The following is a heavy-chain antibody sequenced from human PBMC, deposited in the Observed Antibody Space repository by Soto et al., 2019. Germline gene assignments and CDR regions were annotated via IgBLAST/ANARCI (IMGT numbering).Heavy chain of an antibody. CDR2: IWYDGSNK. J-gene: IGHJ6*02. Sequence: QVQLVESGGGVVQTGRSPRLSCAASGFTFSSYGMHWVRQAPGKGLEWVAIIWYDGSNKYYADSVKGRFTISRDNSKNTLYLQMNSLRAEDTAVYYCARGLWPYGSGPGYYGMDVWGQGTTVTVSS. CDR3: ARGLWPYGSGPGYYGMDV. V-gene: IGHV3-33*01. D-gene: IGHD3-10*01. CDR1: GFTFSSYG.